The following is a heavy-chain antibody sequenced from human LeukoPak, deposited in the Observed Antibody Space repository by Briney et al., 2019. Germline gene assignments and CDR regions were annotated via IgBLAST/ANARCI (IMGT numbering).Heavy chain of an antibody. V-gene: IGHV3-23*01. Sequence: TGGSLRLSCAASGFTFSSYAMSWVRQAPGKGLEWVSAISGSGGSTYYADSVKGRFTISRDNSKNTLYLQMNSLRAEDTAVYYCAKDGYCSGGSCYSDAFDIWGQGTMVTVSS. J-gene: IGHJ3*02. D-gene: IGHD2-15*01. CDR3: AKDGYCSGGSCYSDAFDI. CDR2: ISGSGGST. CDR1: GFTFSSYA.